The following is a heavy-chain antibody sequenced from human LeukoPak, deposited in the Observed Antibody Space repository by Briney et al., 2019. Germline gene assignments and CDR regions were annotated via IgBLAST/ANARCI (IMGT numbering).Heavy chain of an antibody. Sequence: SETLSLTCTVSGGSVSNGNYYWSWLRQPPGKALEWIGYIYYTGKTYYNPSLEGRVTILVDTSRNHFSVKLSSVTAADTAVYYCARSQNYYGSGDYWSQGTLVTVSS. D-gene: IGHD3-10*01. V-gene: IGHV4-61*03. CDR2: IYYTGKT. J-gene: IGHJ4*02. CDR1: GGSVSNGNYY. CDR3: ARSQNYYGSGDY.